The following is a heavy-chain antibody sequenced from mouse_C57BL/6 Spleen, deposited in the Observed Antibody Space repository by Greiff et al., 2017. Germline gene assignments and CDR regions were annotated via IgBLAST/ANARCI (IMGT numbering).Heavy chain of an antibody. V-gene: IGHV1-7*01. CDR2: INPSSGYT. D-gene: IGHD1-1*01. CDR3: ARRDYGRGGNAMDY. J-gene: IGHJ4*01. CDR1: GYTFTSYW. Sequence: VQLQQSGAELAKPGASVKLSCKASGYTFTSYWMHWVKQRPGQGLEWIGYINPSSGYTKYNQKFKDKATLTADTSSSTAYMQLSSLTYEDSAVYYCARRDYGRGGNAMDYWGQGTSVTVSS.